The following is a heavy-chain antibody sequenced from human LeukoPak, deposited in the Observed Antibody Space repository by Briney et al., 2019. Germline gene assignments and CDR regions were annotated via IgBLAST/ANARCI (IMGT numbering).Heavy chain of an antibody. CDR3: ARDSGSNYYYYYYMDV. Sequence: GASVKVSCKASGYTFTSYGISWVRQAPGQGLEWMGWINPNSGGTNYAQKFQGRVTMTRDTSISTAYMELSRLRSDDTAVYYCARDSGSNYYYYYYMDVWGKGTTVTISS. D-gene: IGHD3-10*01. CDR1: GYTFTSYG. J-gene: IGHJ6*03. CDR2: INPNSGGT. V-gene: IGHV1-2*02.